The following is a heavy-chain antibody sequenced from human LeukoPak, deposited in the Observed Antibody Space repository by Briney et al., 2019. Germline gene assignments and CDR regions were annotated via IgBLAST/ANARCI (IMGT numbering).Heavy chain of an antibody. CDR3: TLAVARRDDAFDI. D-gene: IGHD2-15*01. Sequence: PGGSLRLSCVASGFTFNLAWMSWVRQAPGKGLEWVGRIKSKTDGGTTDYAAPVKGRFSVSRDDSKNTVYLQMNSLKIEDTAVYYCTLAVARRDDAFDIWGQGTMLTVSP. CDR2: IKSKTDGGTT. CDR1: GFTFNLAW. J-gene: IGHJ3*02. V-gene: IGHV3-15*01.